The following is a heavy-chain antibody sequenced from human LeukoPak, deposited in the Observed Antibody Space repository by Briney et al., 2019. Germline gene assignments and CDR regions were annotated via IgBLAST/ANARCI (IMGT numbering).Heavy chain of an antibody. Sequence: SYFSYISSPIYYADSVKGRFTISRDNAKNSLYLQMNSLRAEDTAVYYCARAVGNHFDYWGQGTLVTVSS. V-gene: IGHV3-48*01. D-gene: IGHD4-23*01. J-gene: IGHJ4*02. CDR3: ARAVGNHFDY. CDR2: FSYISSPI.